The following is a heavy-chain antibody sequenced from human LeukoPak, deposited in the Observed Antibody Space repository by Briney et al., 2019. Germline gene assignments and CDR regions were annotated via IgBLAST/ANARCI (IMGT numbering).Heavy chain of an antibody. CDR3: AKSGLYCGGDCYPY. V-gene: IGHV3-48*01. CDR1: GFTFSSYS. J-gene: IGHJ4*02. Sequence: PGGSLRLSCAASGFTFSSYSMNWVRQAPGKGRVWVSYISSSSSTIYYTDSVKGRFTISRDNAKNSLYLQMNSLRAEDTAVYYCAKSGLYCGGDCYPYWGQGTLVTVSS. D-gene: IGHD2-21*02. CDR2: ISSSSSTI.